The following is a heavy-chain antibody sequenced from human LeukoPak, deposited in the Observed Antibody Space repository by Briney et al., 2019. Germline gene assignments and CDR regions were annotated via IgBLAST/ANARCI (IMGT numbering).Heavy chain of an antibody. V-gene: IGHV3-53*01. Sequence: EGSLRLSCAASGFTVSSNYMNWVRQAPGKGLEWVSVIYSGGSTYYADSVKGRFTISRDNAENTLYLQMDSLTVEDTGLYYCVREIKIMGFRAFDYWGQGTPVTVSS. CDR3: VREIKIMGFRAFDY. CDR1: GFTVSSNY. J-gene: IGHJ4*02. CDR2: IYSGGST. D-gene: IGHD3-10*01.